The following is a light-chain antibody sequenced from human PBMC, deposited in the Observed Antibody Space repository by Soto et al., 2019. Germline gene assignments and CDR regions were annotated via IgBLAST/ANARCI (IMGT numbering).Light chain of an antibody. Sequence: QSALTQPASVSGSPGQSITISCTGTSSDVGGYNHVSWYQQHPGNAPKLMIYDVSHRPSGVSNRFSGSKSGNTASLTISGLQAEDEADYYCISYTSSSTVVFGGGTQLTV. CDR2: DVS. CDR1: SSDVGGYNH. CDR3: ISYTSSSTVV. J-gene: IGLJ2*01. V-gene: IGLV2-14*01.